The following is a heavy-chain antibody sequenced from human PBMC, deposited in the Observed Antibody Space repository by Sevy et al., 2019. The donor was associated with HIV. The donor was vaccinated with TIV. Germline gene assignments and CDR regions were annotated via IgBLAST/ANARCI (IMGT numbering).Heavy chain of an antibody. CDR3: VKEGGGEGGDH. CDR1: GFSFSSYG. CDR2: IQYDGSNK. D-gene: IGHD2-21*01. J-gene: IGHJ4*02. Sequence: QLGGSLRLSCAASGFSFSSYGMHWVRQAPGKGLEGMSYIQYDGSNKDYADSVKGRFTISRDNSKNNLYLQMNSLRVEDTAVFYWVKEGGGEGGDHWGQGTLVTVSS. V-gene: IGHV3-30*02.